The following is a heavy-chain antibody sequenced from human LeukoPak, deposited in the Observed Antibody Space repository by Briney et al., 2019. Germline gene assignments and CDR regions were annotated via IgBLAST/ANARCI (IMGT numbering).Heavy chain of an antibody. V-gene: IGHV3-53*01. CDR3: ARGPYHYDRSGFFDY. Sequence: HPGGSLRLSCAASGFTISSTYMSWVRQAPGKGLECVSVIYSGGDTFYADPVKGRFTISRDNSKNTLYLQMNRLRAEDTAVYYCARGPYHYDRSGFFDYWGQGTLVTVSS. CDR1: GFTISSTY. J-gene: IGHJ4*02. D-gene: IGHD3-22*01. CDR2: IYSGGDT.